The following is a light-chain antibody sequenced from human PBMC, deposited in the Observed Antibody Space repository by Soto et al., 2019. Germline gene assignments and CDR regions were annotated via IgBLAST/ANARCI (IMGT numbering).Light chain of an antibody. CDR3: QQYNSSSRT. Sequence: EIRVTQSASSLSACVGDGVNIXCRASQSISSPLDWYQHKPGKARKLLIYKASTLQSGGPSRFSGSGSGTEFTRTTSSLLPDDFATYYRQQYNSSSRTFGQGTKVDIK. J-gene: IGKJ1*01. V-gene: IGKV1-5*03. CDR1: QSISSP. CDR2: KAS.